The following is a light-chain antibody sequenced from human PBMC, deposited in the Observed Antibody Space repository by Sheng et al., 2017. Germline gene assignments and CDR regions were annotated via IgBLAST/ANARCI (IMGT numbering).Light chain of an antibody. V-gene: IGLV3-21*02. CDR3: QVWDSSSDPV. CDR1: KLVAKS. J-gene: IGLJ3*02. Sequence: SYELTQPPSVSVAPGQTARITCGGNKLVAKSVHWYQQRPGQAPVLVVFDDSDRPSGIPERFSGSNSGNTASLTISRVEAGDEADYYCQVWDSSSDPVFGGGTKLTVL. CDR2: DDS.